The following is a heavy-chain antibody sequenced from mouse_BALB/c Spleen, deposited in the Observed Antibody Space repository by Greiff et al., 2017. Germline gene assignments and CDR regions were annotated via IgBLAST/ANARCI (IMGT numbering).Heavy chain of an antibody. J-gene: IGHJ3*01. V-gene: IGHV1-18*01. CDR1: GYTFTEYT. D-gene: IGHD2-4*01. CDR2: INPNNGGT. Sequence: EVQRVESGPELVKPGASVKISCKTSGYTFTEYTMHWVKQSHGKSLEWIGGINPNNGGTSYNQKFKGKATLTVDKSSSTAYMELRSLTSEDSAVYYCARLSYYDYAWFAYWGQGTLVTVSA. CDR3: ARLSYYDYAWFAY.